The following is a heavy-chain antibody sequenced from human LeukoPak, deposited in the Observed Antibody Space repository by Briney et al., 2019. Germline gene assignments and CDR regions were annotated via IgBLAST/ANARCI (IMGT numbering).Heavy chain of an antibody. J-gene: IGHJ4*02. V-gene: IGHV3-66*01. Sequence: PGGSLRLSCAASGFTVINNYISWVRQAPGKGLEWVSIIYTGGSTNYADSAQGRFIMSRDTSKNTLYLQLNSLRAEDTAVYYCARNRGDPSYFDYWGQGTLVTVSS. D-gene: IGHD4-17*01. CDR3: ARNRGDPSYFDY. CDR2: IYTGGST. CDR1: GFTVINNY.